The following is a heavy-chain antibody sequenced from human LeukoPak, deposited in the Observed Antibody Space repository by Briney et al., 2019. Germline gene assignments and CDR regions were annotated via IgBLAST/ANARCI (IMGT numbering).Heavy chain of an antibody. J-gene: IGHJ4*02. CDR2: ISPYNGNT. D-gene: IGHD1-26*01. Sequence: ASVKVSCKPYGYTFNTYGITWVRQAPGQGLEWMGWISPYNGNTNYAQKFQGRVTLTTDTSTSTAYMELRSLRSDDTAVYYCARVLVGATPFDYWGQGTLVTVSS. CDR3: ARVLVGATPFDY. CDR1: GYTFNTYG. V-gene: IGHV1-18*01.